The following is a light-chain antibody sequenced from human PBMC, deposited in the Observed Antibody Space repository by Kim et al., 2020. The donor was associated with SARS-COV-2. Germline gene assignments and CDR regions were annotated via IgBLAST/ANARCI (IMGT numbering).Light chain of an antibody. Sequence: LYPEETDSPSLSARVSVSGYVAWDKQKPDQAPRLLSSDASKRDTGIPARGSGSGSGTDFTLTIRRLEPENFAVYYCQRRSIWTLTFGGGTKVDIK. V-gene: IGKV3-11*01. CDR3: QRRSIWTLT. CDR1: VSVSGY. CDR2: DAS. J-gene: IGKJ4*01.